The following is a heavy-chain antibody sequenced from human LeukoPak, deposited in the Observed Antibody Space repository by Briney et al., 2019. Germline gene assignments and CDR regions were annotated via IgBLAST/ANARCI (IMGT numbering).Heavy chain of an antibody. V-gene: IGHV3-74*01. CDR2: INVVGSST. Sequence: PGGSLRLSCAASGFTASSNYMSWVRQAPGKGLVWVSRINVVGSSTTYTDSVKGRFTISRDNAENTLYLQMNSLSVEDTAVYYCARGALGSGMSSWSYWGQGALVTVSS. CDR3: ARGALGSGMSSWSY. J-gene: IGHJ4*02. CDR1: GFTASSNY. D-gene: IGHD2-15*01.